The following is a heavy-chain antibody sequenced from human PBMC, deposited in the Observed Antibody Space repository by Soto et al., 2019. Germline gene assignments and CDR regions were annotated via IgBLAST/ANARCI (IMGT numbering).Heavy chain of an antibody. D-gene: IGHD3-10*01. V-gene: IGHV3-74*03. J-gene: IGHJ6*02. Sequence: EVRLEEAGGGFVQPGGSLRVSCSGSGFIFSSFWMHWVRQGPGKGLERVSRINGDGASLAYADSVKGRFSISRDNVKNTLHLQMNSLGGDDTAVYFCAREGSLGLDVWGRGTTVTVSS. CDR3: AREGSLGLDV. CDR2: INGDGASL. CDR1: GFIFSSFW.